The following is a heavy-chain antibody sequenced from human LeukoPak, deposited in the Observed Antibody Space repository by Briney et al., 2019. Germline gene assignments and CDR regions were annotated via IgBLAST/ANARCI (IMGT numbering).Heavy chain of an antibody. J-gene: IGHJ5*02. D-gene: IGHD2-15*01. CDR3: AKVKDPYEVLYWFDP. V-gene: IGHV3-30-3*01. CDR2: MSYDGSNK. Sequence: GGSLRLSCAASGFTFSNYAMHWVRQAPGKGLEWVAVMSYDGSNKYYADSLKGRFTISRDNSKNTLYLQVNSLIPEDTAVYYCAKVKDPYEVLYWFDPWGQGTLVTVSS. CDR1: GFTFSNYA.